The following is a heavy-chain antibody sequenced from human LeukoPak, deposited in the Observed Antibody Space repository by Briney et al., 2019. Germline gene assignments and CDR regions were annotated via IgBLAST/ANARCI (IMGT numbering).Heavy chain of an antibody. Sequence: PSETLSLTCTVSGGSISSGGYYWSWIRQHPGKGLEWIGYIYYSGSTYYNPSLKSRVIISVDTSKNQFSLKLSSVTAADTAVYYCARVPADTAHGFDYWGQGTLVTVSS. CDR2: IYYSGST. D-gene: IGHD5-18*01. CDR1: GGSISSGGYY. J-gene: IGHJ4*02. CDR3: ARVPADTAHGFDY. V-gene: IGHV4-31*03.